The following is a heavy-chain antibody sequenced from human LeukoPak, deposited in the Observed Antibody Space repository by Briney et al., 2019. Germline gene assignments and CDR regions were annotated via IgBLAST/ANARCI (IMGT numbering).Heavy chain of an antibody. CDR3: ARAANVYCSSTSCYHQNWFDP. V-gene: IGHV1-2*04. CDR1: GYTFTGYY. J-gene: IGHJ5*02. D-gene: IGHD2-2*01. Sequence: ASVKVSCKASGYTFTGYYMHWVRQAPGQGLEWMGWINPNSGGTNYAQKFQGWVTMTRDTSISTAYMELSRLRSDDTAVYYCARAANVYCSSTSCYHQNWFDPWGQGTLVTVSS. CDR2: INPNSGGT.